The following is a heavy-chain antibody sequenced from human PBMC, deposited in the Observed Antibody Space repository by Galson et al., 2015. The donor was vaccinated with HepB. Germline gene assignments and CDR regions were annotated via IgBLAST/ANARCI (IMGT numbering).Heavy chain of an antibody. CDR2: IRSKAYGGTT. D-gene: IGHD3-22*01. Sequence: SLRLSCAASGFTFGDYAMSWFRQAPGKGLEWVGFIRSKAYGGTTEYAASVKGRFTISRDDSKSIAYLQMNSLKTEDTAAYYCTRGGTYYYDSSALGDAFDIWGQGTMVTVSS. CDR3: TRGGTYYYDSSALGDAFDI. CDR1: GFTFGDYA. V-gene: IGHV3-49*03. J-gene: IGHJ3*02.